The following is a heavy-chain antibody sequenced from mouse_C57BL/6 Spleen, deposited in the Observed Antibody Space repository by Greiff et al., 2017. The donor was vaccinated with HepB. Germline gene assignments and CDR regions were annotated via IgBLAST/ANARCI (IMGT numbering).Heavy chain of an antibody. J-gene: IGHJ1*03. D-gene: IGHD1-1*01. V-gene: IGHV1-55*01. CDR2: IYPGSGST. Sequence: QVQLQQPGAELVKPGASVKMSCKASGYTFTSYWITWVKQRPGQGLEWIGDIYPGSGSTNYNEKFKSKATLTVDTASSTAYMQLNSLTSEDAAVYYCARGDTTVVPWYFDVWGTGTTVTVSS. CDR1: GYTFTSYW. CDR3: ARGDTTVVPWYFDV.